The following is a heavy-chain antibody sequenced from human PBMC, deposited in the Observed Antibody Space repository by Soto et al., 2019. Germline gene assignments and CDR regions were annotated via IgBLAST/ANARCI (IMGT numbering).Heavy chain of an antibody. CDR2: ISGSNIYT. D-gene: IGHD2-2*01. J-gene: IGHJ6*02. CDR3: ARDGGEVIPAAIGGGYGMDV. CDR1: GFTFSDYY. V-gene: IGHV3-11*06. Sequence: QVQLVESGGGLVKPGGSLRLSCAASGFTFSDYYMSWIRQAQGKGLEGISYISGSNIYTNYADSVKGRFTISRDNANNTLYLQMDSLRVEDTAVYYCARDGGEVIPAAIGGGYGMDVWGQGTTVTVSS.